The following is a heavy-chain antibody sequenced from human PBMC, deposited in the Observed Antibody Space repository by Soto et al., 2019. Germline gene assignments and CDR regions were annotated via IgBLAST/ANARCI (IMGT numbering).Heavy chain of an antibody. CDR3: ARFGVGNWFDP. CDR2: IIPIFGTA. J-gene: IGHJ5*02. D-gene: IGHD3-16*01. Sequence: QVQLVQSGAEVKKPGSSVKVSCKASGGTFISYAISWVRQAPGQGLEWMGGIIPIFGTANYAQKFQGRVTIPADDSTSTAYMELSSLRSEDTAVYYCARFGVGNWFDPWGQGTLVTVSS. V-gene: IGHV1-69*01. CDR1: GGTFISYA.